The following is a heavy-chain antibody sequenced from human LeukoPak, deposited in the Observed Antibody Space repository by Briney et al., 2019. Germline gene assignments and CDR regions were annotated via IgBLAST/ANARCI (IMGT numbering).Heavy chain of an antibody. D-gene: IGHD2-2*01. V-gene: IGHV3-48*03. CDR3: ARDPRYCSSTSCYGAFDI. Sequence: GGSLRLSCAASGFTFSSYEMNWVRQAPGKGLEWDSYISSSGSTIYYADSVKGRFTISKDNAKNSLYLQMNSLRAEDTAVYYCARDPRYCSSTSCYGAFDIWGQGTMVTVSS. J-gene: IGHJ3*02. CDR2: ISSSGSTI. CDR1: GFTFSSYE.